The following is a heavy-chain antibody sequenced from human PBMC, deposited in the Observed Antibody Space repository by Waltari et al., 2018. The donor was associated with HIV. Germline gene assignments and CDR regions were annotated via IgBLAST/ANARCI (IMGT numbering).Heavy chain of an antibody. V-gene: IGHV3-48*03. CDR3: VRGGAAWSAGGFQVAQPGP. D-gene: IGHD2-15*01. Sequence: DVQLVESGGGLVQPGGPLGPPCEASGFLPLTFDLYWVSQGPGAGLEWVSYISATGHNIYYADSVQGRFTISRDNVRNILHLRIDDLRVDDTATYYCVRGGAAWSAGGFQVAQPGPWGQGALVTVSS. J-gene: IGHJ5*02. CDR1: GFLPLTFD. CDR2: ISATGHNI.